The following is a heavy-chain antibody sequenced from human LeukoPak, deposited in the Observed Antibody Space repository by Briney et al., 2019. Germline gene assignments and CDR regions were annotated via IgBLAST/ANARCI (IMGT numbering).Heavy chain of an antibody. CDR1: GGSISSGGYY. Sequence: SQTLSLTCTVSGGSISSGGYYWSWIRQPPGKGLEWIGYIYHSGSTYYNPSLKSRVTISVDRSKNQFSLKLSSVTAADTAVYYCARVSTMVRGTQGTYFDYWGQGTLVTVSS. J-gene: IGHJ4*02. CDR2: IYHSGST. CDR3: ARVSTMVRGTQGTYFDY. V-gene: IGHV4-30-2*01. D-gene: IGHD3-10*01.